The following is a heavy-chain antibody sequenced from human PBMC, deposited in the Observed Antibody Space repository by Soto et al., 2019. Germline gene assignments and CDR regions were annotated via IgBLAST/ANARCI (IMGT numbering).Heavy chain of an antibody. Sequence: GGSLRLSCAASGFTFSSYAMGWVRQGPGKGLEWVAVVSIGGSTHYADSVRGRSTISRDNSKNTLSLQMNSLTAEDTAVYFCAKRRGAGGHFDYWGQGALVTVSS. D-gene: IGHD2-15*01. J-gene: IGHJ4*02. CDR1: GFTFSSYA. V-gene: IGHV3-23*01. CDR2: VSIGGST. CDR3: AKRRGAGGHFDY.